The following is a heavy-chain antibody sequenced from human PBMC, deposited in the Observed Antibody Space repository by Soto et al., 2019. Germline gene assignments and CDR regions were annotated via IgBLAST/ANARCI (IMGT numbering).Heavy chain of an antibody. Sequence: LSLTCAVYGGSFSGYYWSWIRQPPGKGLEWIGYVYNSGSTNYNPSLKSRVTISEDTSKSQFSLKVNSMTAADTAVYYCARYRREAVAGYTLDNWGQGILVTVSS. V-gene: IGHV4-59*10. CDR2: VYNSGST. J-gene: IGHJ4*02. CDR3: ARYRREAVAGYTLDN. CDR1: GGSFSGYY. D-gene: IGHD6-13*01.